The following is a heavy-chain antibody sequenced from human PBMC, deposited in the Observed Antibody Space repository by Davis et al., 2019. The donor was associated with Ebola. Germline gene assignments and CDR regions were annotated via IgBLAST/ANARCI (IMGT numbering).Heavy chain of an antibody. V-gene: IGHV3-66*04. CDR2: IYRDGRT. CDR1: GFIFRSYV. D-gene: IGHD4-17*01. Sequence: GESLKISCAASGFIFRSYVMSWVRQAPGKGLEWVSVIYRDGRTYHADSVKGRFTISRDNSKNTVDLQMDSLRAEDAAVYYCTRHVPGDFWYFDLWGRGTLVTVSS. J-gene: IGHJ2*01. CDR3: TRHVPGDFWYFDL.